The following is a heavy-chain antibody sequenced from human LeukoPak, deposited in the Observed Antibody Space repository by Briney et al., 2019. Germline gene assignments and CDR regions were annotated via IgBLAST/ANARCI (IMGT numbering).Heavy chain of an antibody. V-gene: IGHV1-46*01. D-gene: IGHD5-24*01. J-gene: IGHJ4*02. Sequence: ASVKDSCKASGYTFTSYYMHWVRQAPGQGLEWMGIINPSGGSTSYAQKFQGRVTMTRDMSTSTVYMELSSLRSEDTAVYYCAVERRDGYNSADYWGQGTLVTVSS. CDR2: INPSGGST. CDR3: AVERRDGYNSADY. CDR1: GYTFTSYY.